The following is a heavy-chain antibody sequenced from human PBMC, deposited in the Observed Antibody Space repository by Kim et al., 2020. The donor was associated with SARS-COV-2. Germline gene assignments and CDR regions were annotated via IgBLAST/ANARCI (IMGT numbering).Heavy chain of an antibody. J-gene: IGHJ6*02. Sequence: YAASVQGRFTISRDDSKNTAYLQMNSLNTEDSAVYYCARLVGTTGDYGLDVWGQGTTVTVSS. CDR3: ARLVGTTGDYGLDV. D-gene: IGHD1-26*01. V-gene: IGHV3-73*01.